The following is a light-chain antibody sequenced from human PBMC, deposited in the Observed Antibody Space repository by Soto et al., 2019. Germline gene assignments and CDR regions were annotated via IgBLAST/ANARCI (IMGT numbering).Light chain of an antibody. CDR1: SSDVGGYNY. Sequence: QSALTQPRSVSGSPGQSVTISCTGTSSDVGGYNYVSWYQQYPGKAPKLLVYEVSERPSGVPDRFSGSKSSNTASLTVSGLQAEDEADYYCSSYAGSNNFVFGTGTKLTVL. J-gene: IGLJ1*01. CDR2: EVS. V-gene: IGLV2-8*01. CDR3: SSYAGSNNFV.